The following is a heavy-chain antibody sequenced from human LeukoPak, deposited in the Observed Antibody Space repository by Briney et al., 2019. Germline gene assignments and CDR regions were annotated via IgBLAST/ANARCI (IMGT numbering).Heavy chain of an antibody. J-gene: IGHJ4*02. CDR1: GFTFSSYA. CDR3: AKSGYNRFDY. V-gene: IGHV3-23*01. Sequence: GGSLRLSCVASGFTFSSYAMSWVRQAPGKGLEWVSAISGSGSSGGSTYYADSVKGRFTISRDNSKNTLYLQMNSLRAEDTAVYYCAKSGYNRFDYWGQGTLVTVSS. D-gene: IGHD5-24*01. CDR2: ISGSGSSGGST.